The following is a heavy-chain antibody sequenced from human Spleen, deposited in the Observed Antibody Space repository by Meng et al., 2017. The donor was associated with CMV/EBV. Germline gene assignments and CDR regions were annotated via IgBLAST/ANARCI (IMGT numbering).Heavy chain of an antibody. V-gene: IGHV3-30*01. D-gene: IGHD5-24*01. CDR3: ARDWMAGLDY. Sequence: LSSLASGFMCRNYVMHWVRQAPGKWLEWVGVISNDRSDEYYADSVKGRFAISADNSRNTLYLQMYRLEPDDTAVYYCARDWMAGLDYWGQGTLVTVSS. CDR1: GFMCRNYV. CDR2: ISNDRSDE. J-gene: IGHJ4*02.